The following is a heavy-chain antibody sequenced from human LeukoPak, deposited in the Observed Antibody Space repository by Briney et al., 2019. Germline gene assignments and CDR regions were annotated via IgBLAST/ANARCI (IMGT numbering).Heavy chain of an antibody. CDR2: IYSGGST. J-gene: IGHJ4*02. Sequence: GGSLRRYCAASGFTVSSNYMSWVRQAPGKGLEWVSVIYSGGSTYYADSVKGRFTISRDNSKNTLYLQMNSLRAEDTAVYYCARTGPRFGVDYWGQGTLVTVSS. CDR3: ARTGPRFGVDY. D-gene: IGHD1-14*01. CDR1: GFTVSSNY. V-gene: IGHV3-66*02.